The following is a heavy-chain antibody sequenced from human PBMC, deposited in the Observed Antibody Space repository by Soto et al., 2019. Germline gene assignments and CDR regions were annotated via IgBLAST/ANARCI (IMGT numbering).Heavy chain of an antibody. D-gene: IGHD4-17*01. CDR2: IYWNDDE. J-gene: IGHJ4*02. CDR1: GFSLTTSGVG. Sequence: QITLKESGPTLVKPTQTLTLTCTFSGFSLTTSGVGVGWIRQPPGKALEWLALIYWNDDERYSPSLKNRLTITKDTPKNQVVLTMTNMDPADTGTYYCAHRQYGDYSYWGQGTLVTVSS. V-gene: IGHV2-5*01. CDR3: AHRQYGDYSY.